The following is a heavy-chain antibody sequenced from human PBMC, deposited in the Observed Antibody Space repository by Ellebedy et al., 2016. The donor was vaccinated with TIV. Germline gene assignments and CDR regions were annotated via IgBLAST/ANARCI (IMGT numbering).Heavy chain of an antibody. CDR3: ARGPNSDS. CDR2: IYTSGDT. CDR1: GFTVSANF. Sequence: GESLKISCAASGFTVSANFMNWVRQPPGKGLEWVSIIYTSGDTYYADSVKGRFTLSRDNSKNTLYPQMNTLRTDDTAVYYCARGPNSDSWGQGTLVTVSS. J-gene: IGHJ5*01. V-gene: IGHV3-66*01.